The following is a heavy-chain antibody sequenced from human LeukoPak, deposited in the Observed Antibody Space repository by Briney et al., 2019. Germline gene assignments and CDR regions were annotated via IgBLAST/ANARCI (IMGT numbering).Heavy chain of an antibody. J-gene: IGHJ4*02. Sequence: GGSLRLSCAASGFTFSSYGMSWVRQAPGKGLEWVANIKQDGSEKYYVDSVKGRFTISRDNAKNSLYLQMNSLRAEDTAVYYCAREQTPKYGYYFDYWGQGTLVTVSS. D-gene: IGHD4-17*01. CDR2: IKQDGSEK. CDR1: GFTFSSYG. CDR3: AREQTPKYGYYFDY. V-gene: IGHV3-7*01.